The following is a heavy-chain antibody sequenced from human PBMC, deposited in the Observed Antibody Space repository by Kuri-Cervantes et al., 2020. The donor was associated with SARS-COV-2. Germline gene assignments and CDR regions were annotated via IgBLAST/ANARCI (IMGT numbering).Heavy chain of an antibody. J-gene: IGHJ2*01. D-gene: IGHD3-22*01. CDR3: ARWYYDSSGLRYFDL. CDR2: IYHSGST. Sequence: SETLSLTCAVSGYSISSGYYWGWIRQPPGKGLEWIGSIYHSGSTYYNPSLKSRVTISVDTSKNQFSLKLSSVTAADTAVYYCARWYYDSSGLRYFDLWGRGTLVTVSS. CDR1: GYSISSGYY. V-gene: IGHV4-38-2*01.